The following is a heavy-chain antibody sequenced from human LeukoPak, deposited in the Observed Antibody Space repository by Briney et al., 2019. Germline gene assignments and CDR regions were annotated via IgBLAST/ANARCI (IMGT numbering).Heavy chain of an antibody. J-gene: IGHJ5*02. V-gene: IGHV1-2*02. Sequence: ASVKVSCKTSGYSFTDYYMHWVRQAPGQGLEWMGWINPNSGGTSSAQKFQGRVTMTRDTSITTVYMEVRWQTSDDTAIYYCARADRLHGGPYLIGPWGQGTLVTVSS. CDR1: GYSFTDYY. CDR3: ARADRLHGGPYLIGP. D-gene: IGHD2-21*01. CDR2: INPNSGGT.